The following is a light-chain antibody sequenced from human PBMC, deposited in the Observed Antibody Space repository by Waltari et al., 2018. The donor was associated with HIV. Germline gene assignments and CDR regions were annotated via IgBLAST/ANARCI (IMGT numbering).Light chain of an antibody. CDR3: GTWDSSLTIAV. J-gene: IGLJ3*02. CDR2: DND. V-gene: IGLV1-51*01. Sequence: QSGLTQPPPLSAAPGQKGIISCTGSSPNIQSHSLSWYQQLPGTAPKLLIYDNDKRPSDIPGRFSASKSDTSATLVIAGLQTGDEADYYCGTWDSSLTIAVFGGGTKLTVL. CDR1: SPNIQSHS.